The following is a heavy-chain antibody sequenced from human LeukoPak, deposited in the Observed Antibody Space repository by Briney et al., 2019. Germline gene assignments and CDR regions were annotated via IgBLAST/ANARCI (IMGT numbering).Heavy chain of an antibody. CDR2: INPGGDNT. J-gene: IGHJ3*02. CDR3: ARIRDGYNDAYDI. Sequence: ASVKVSCKASGYTFTNYYIHWVRQAPGQGLEWMGLINPGGDNTDYAQNFQGRVTMTRDTSTSTVYMGLSSLRSEDTAVYYCARIRDGYNDAYDIWGQGAMVTVSS. CDR1: GYTFTNYY. V-gene: IGHV1-46*01. D-gene: IGHD5-24*01.